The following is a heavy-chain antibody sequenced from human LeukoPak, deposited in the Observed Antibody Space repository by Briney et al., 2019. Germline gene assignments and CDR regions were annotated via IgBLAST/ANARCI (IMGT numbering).Heavy chain of an antibody. D-gene: IGHD4-23*01. V-gene: IGHV4-59*12. CDR3: ASMIYGGNSFYVY. J-gene: IGHJ4*02. CDR2: IYYSGST. CDR1: GGSISSYY. Sequence: SETLSLTCTVSGGSISSYYWSWIRQPPGKGLEWIGYIYYSGSTNYNPSLKSRVTISVDTSKNQFSLKLSSVTAADTAVYYCASMIYGGNSFYVYWGQGTLVTVSS.